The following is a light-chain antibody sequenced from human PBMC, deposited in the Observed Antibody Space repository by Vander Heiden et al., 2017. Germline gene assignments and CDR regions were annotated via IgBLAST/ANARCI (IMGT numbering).Light chain of an antibody. J-gene: IGKJ3*01. CDR3: QQSYSTPFT. Sequence: DIQMPQSPSSLSASVGDRVTITCRASQSISSYLNWYQQKQGKAPKLLIYAASSLQSGVPSRFSGSGSGTDFTLTISSLQPEDFATYYCQQSYSTPFTFGPGTKVDIK. V-gene: IGKV1-39*01. CDR2: AAS. CDR1: QSISSY.